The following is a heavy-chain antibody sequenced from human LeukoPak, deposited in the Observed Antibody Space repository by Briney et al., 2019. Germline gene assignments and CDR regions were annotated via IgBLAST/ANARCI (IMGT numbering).Heavy chain of an antibody. CDR1: AYSISSSNW. CDR2: IYYSGST. D-gene: IGHD1-26*01. Sequence: PSETLSLTCAVSAYSISSSNWWAWIRQPPGKGLEWIGYIYYSGSTYYNPSLKSRVTISVDTSKNQFSLNLTSVTAADTAVYYCVRRVYSGNTGWFDPWGQGTLVTVSS. J-gene: IGHJ5*02. CDR3: VRRVYSGNTGWFDP. V-gene: IGHV4-28*01.